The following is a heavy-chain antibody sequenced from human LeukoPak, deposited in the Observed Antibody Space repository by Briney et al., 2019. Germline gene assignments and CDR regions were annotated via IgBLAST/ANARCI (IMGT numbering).Heavy chain of an antibody. CDR2: INPNSGGT. CDR1: EYTFSAHY. D-gene: IGHD3-3*01. V-gene: IGHV1-2*02. CDR3: ARVSGYDFWSGPYYGMDV. Sequence: ASVKVSCKASEYTFSAHYIHWVRQAPGQGLEWMGWINPNSGGTNYAQKFQGRVTMTRDTSISTAYMELSRLRSDDTAVYYCARVSGYDFWSGPYYGMDVWGQGTTVTVSS. J-gene: IGHJ6*02.